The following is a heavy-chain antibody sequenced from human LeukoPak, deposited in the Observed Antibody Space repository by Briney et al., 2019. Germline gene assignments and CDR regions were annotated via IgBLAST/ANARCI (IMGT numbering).Heavy chain of an antibody. CDR2: IYSGGRT. CDR3: ARAGPSSSWHQFDY. CDR1: GFTVSRNY. J-gene: IGHJ4*02. Sequence: GGSLGLSCAASGFTVSRNYMSWVRQAPGKGLEWVSVIYSGGRTYYADSVEGRFTISRDNSKNTLYLQMNSLRAEETAVYYCARAGPSSSWHQFDYWGQGTLVTVSS. D-gene: IGHD6-13*01. V-gene: IGHV3-66*01.